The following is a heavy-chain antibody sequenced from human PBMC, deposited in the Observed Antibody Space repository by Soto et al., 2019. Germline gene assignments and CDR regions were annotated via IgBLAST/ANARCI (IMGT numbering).Heavy chain of an antibody. J-gene: IGHJ3*02. CDR2: ISYFGRT. CDR3: ARAPGGGLMGHTFDI. Sequence: SETLSLTCTVSGASINSYYWSWIRQPPGKGLEWMGYISYFGRTNYNPSLESRVTISLDPSKKHFSLNLSSVTTADTAVYYCARAPGGGLMGHTFDIWGQGTMVTVSS. D-gene: IGHD3-16*01. CDR1: GASINSYY. V-gene: IGHV4-59*01.